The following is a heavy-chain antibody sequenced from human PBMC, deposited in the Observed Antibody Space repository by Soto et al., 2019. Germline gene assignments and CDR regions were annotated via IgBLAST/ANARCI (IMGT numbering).Heavy chain of an antibody. D-gene: IGHD2-2*01. CDR2: IKSKTDGGTT. Sequence: GSLRLSCAASGFTFSNAWMSWVRQAPGKGLEWVGRIKSKTDGGTTDYAAPVKGRFTISRDDSKNTLYLQMNSLKTEDTAVYYCTGLYCSSTSCLYYYYYGMDVWGQGTTVTVSS. CDR3: TGLYCSSTSCLYYYYYGMDV. V-gene: IGHV3-15*01. J-gene: IGHJ6*02. CDR1: GFTFSNAW.